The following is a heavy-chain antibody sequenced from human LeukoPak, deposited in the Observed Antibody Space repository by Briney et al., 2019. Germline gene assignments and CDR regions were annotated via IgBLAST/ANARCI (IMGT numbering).Heavy chain of an antibody. CDR2: ISGSGGST. CDR1: GFTFSSHG. V-gene: IGHV3-23*01. CDR3: AKGLGQYYDILTGYYPG. J-gene: IGHJ4*02. Sequence: GGSLRLSCAASGFTFSSHGMSWVRQAPGKGLEWVSAISGSGGSTYYADSVKGRFTISRDNSKNTLYLQMNSLRAEDTAVYYCAKGLGQYYDILTGYYPGWGQGTLVTVSS. D-gene: IGHD3-9*01.